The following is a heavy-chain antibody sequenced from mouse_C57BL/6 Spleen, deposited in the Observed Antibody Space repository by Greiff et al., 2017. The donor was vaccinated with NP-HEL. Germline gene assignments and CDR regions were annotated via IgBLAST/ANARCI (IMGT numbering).Heavy chain of an antibody. CDR2: INYDGSST. CDR3: ARGAGYPYFDY. Sequence: EVMLVESEGGLVQPGSSMKLSCTASGFTFSDYYMAWVRQVPEKGLEWVANINYDGSSTYYLDSLKSRFIISRDNAKNILYLQMSSLKSEDTATYYCARGAGYPYFDYWGQGTTLTVSS. J-gene: IGHJ2*01. D-gene: IGHD2-2*01. V-gene: IGHV5-16*01. CDR1: GFTFSDYY.